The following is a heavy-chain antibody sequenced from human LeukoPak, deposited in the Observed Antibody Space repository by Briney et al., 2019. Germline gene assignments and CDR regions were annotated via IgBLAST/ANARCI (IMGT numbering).Heavy chain of an antibody. V-gene: IGHV3-33*01. CDR3: ARGLGPLGFYDSGDYVSAGLQPN. D-gene: IGHD3-22*01. Sequence: PGRSLRLSCAASGFTFCDYGMPWVRQAPGKGLEWVALIWYDGSNKYYADSVKGRFTISRDNSKNTLYLQMNSLRAEDTAVYYCARGLGPLGFYDSGDYVSAGLQPNWGQGTLVTVSS. CDR1: GFTFCDYG. CDR2: IWYDGSNK. J-gene: IGHJ4*02.